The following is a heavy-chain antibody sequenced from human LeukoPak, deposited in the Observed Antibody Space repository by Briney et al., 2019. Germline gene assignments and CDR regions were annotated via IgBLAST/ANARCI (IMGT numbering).Heavy chain of an antibody. CDR1: GGSISSSSYY. CDR3: AATPPSIAVAQY. CDR2: IYYSGGT. D-gene: IGHD6-19*01. V-gene: IGHV4-39*01. Sequence: SETLSLTCTVSGGSISSSSYYWGWIRQPPGKGLEWIGSIYYSGGTYYNPSLKSRVTISVDTSKNQFSLKLSSVTAADTAVYYCAATPPSIAVAQYWGQGTLVTVSS. J-gene: IGHJ4*02.